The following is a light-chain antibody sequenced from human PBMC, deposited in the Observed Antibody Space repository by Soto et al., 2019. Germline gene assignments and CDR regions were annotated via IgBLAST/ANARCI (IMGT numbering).Light chain of an antibody. J-gene: IGKJ5*01. CDR3: QQYNNWLSIT. Sequence: EIVLTQAPVTLSLSPGGRAPLSCRASQSVSNNYLAWYQQKPGQAPRLLIYGASNRATGIPARFSGSGSGTEFTLTISSLQSEDFAVYYCQQYNNWLSITFGQGTRLEIK. CDR2: GAS. V-gene: IGKV3D-15*01. CDR1: QSVSNN.